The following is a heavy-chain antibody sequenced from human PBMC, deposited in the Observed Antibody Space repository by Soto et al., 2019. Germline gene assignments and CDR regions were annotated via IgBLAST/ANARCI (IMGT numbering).Heavy chain of an antibody. CDR2: INHSGST. J-gene: IGHJ4*02. CDR3: ARDKIIGLFDY. D-gene: IGHD2-15*01. Sequence: SETLSLTCAVYGVSFSGYYWTWIRQPPGTGLEWIGEINHSGSTNYNPSLKSRVTISVDTSKNQFSLKLTSVTAADTAVYYCARDKIIGLFDYWGQGTLVTVSS. V-gene: IGHV4-34*01. CDR1: GVSFSGYY.